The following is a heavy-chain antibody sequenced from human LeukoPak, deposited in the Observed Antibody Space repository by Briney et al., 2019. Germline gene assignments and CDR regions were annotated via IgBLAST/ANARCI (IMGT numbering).Heavy chain of an antibody. J-gene: IGHJ4*02. CDR1: GFTFSSYS. D-gene: IGHD6-13*01. V-gene: IGHV3-48*01. Sequence: PGGSLRLSCAASGFTFSSYSMNWVRQAPGKGLEWVSYISSSSSPIYYADSVKGRFTISRDNAKNSLYLQMNSLRAEDTAVYYCARESSSWSYYFDYWGQGTLVTVSS. CDR2: ISSSSSPI. CDR3: ARESSSWSYYFDY.